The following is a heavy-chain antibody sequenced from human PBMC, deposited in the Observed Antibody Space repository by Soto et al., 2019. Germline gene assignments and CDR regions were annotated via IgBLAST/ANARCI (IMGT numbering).Heavy chain of an antibody. J-gene: IGHJ4*02. D-gene: IGHD3-10*01. V-gene: IGHV1-3*01. CDR1: GYTFNKYP. CDR3: ARKDYYDSGIYYFDY. CDR2: INAANGDT. Sequence: GASVKVSCKASGYTFNKYPIHWVRQAPGQGLEWMGWINAANGDTGYSQKFQDRVTLTRDTSASTVYMELSSLRSEDTAVYYCARKDYYDSGIYYFDYWGQGTLVTVSS.